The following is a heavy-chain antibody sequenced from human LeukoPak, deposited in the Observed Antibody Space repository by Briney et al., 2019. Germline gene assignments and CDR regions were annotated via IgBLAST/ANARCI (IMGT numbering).Heavy chain of an antibody. CDR1: GFTFDDYG. CDR2: INSNGGST. Sequence: GGSLRLSCAASGFTFDDYGMSWVRQAPGKGLEWVSGINSNGGSTGYADSVKGRSSISRDNSKNTLYLQMNSLRAEDTAVYYCATTGYSSRNYWGQGTLVTVSS. D-gene: IGHD6-13*01. J-gene: IGHJ4*02. CDR3: ATTGYSSRNY. V-gene: IGHV3-20*04.